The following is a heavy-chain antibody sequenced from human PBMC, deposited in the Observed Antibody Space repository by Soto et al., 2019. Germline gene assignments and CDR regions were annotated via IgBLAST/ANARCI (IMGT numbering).Heavy chain of an antibody. V-gene: IGHV4-59*01. J-gene: IGHJ4*02. D-gene: IGHD6-13*01. CDR2: IYYTGTT. CDR3: AKYRRTEAEGFTLDY. CDR1: GDSINNSY. Sequence: SVTLSLTCAVSGDSINNSYWSWIRQPPGKRLEWIGNIYYTGTTTYNPSLESRVTMSVDTSKNQFSLKPNSVDAADTAVYYCAKYRRTEAEGFTLDYWGRGTLVTVSS.